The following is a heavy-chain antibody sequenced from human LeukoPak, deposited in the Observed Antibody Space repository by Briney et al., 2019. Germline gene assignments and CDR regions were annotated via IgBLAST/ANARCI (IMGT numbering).Heavy chain of an antibody. CDR1: GGSISPYY. D-gene: IGHD2-2*01. CDR3: ARQPAPNYFDY. Sequence: KPSETLSLACTVSGGSISPYYWSWIRQPPGKGLEWIGYIYYTGSTNYNPSLKSRVSISVDTSKNQFSLRLTSVTAADTAVYYCARQPAPNYFDYWGQGTLVTVSS. CDR2: IYYTGST. J-gene: IGHJ4*02. V-gene: IGHV4-59*08.